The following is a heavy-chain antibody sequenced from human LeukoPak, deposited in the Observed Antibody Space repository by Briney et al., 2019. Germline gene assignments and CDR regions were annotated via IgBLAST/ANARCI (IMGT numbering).Heavy chain of an antibody. Sequence: PGGSLRLSCAASGFTFSSYGMSWVRQAPGKGLEWVAFIRYDGSNKYYADSVKGRFTISRDNSKNTLYLQMNSLRAEDTAVYYCAKDRSPLGESLYYWGQGTLVTVSS. J-gene: IGHJ4*02. CDR2: IRYDGSNK. CDR3: AKDRSPLGESLYY. D-gene: IGHD1-26*01. CDR1: GFTFSSYG. V-gene: IGHV3-30*02.